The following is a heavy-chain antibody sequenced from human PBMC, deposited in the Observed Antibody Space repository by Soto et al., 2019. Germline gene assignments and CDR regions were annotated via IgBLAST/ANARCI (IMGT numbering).Heavy chain of an antibody. V-gene: IGHV5-51*07. Sequence: EFLMICFTGAGSNFAGYWIALVHQIRGKGLELMGIIYPSDSDTRSSSSLQGQVTISADKSMSYAYLQWSSLRASDTDMYYCARGGVSARTVDYWGQGTPVTVSS. CDR3: ARGGVSARTVDY. D-gene: IGHD6-6*01. CDR2: IYPSDSDT. CDR1: GSNFAGYW. J-gene: IGHJ4*02.